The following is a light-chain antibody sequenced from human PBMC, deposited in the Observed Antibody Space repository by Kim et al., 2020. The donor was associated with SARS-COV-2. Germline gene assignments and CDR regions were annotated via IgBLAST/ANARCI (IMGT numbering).Light chain of an antibody. CDR2: RNN. CDR3: AAWDDSLSGVV. CDR1: SSNIGSNY. V-gene: IGLV1-47*01. Sequence: GQVVTISCSGSSSNIGSNYVYWYQQLPGTAPKLLIYRNNRRPSGVPDRFSGSKSGTSASLAISGLRSEDEADYYCAAWDDSLSGVVFGGGTQLTVL. J-gene: IGLJ2*01.